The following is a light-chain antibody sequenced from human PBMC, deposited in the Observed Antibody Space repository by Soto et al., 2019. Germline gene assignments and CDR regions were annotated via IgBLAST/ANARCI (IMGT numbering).Light chain of an antibody. CDR2: GAS. CDR1: QSVSSN. Sequence: EIVMTQSPATLSVSPGERGTLSCRASQSVSSNLAWYQQKPGQAPRLLIYGASTRATGIPARFSGSGSGTEFTLTISSLQSEDFAVYYCQQYYNWPITFGQGTRLEIK. V-gene: IGKV3-15*01. CDR3: QQYYNWPIT. J-gene: IGKJ5*01.